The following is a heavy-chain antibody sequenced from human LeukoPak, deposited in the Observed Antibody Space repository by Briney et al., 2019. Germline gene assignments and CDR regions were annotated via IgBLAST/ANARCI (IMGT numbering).Heavy chain of an antibody. J-gene: IGHJ5*02. D-gene: IGHD3-10*01. CDR1: GFTFSSYA. Sequence: GGSLRLSCAASGFTFSSYAMHWVRQAPGKGLEWVAVISYDGSNKYYADSVKGRFTISRDNSKNTLYLQMNSLRAEDTAVYYCARDGGLWFGELRSNWFDPWGQGTLVTVSS. CDR3: ARDGGLWFGELRSNWFDP. CDR2: ISYDGSNK. V-gene: IGHV3-30*04.